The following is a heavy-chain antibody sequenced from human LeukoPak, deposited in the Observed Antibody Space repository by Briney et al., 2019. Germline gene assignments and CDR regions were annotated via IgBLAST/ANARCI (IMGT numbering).Heavy chain of an antibody. J-gene: IGHJ5*02. CDR3: ARGDPHADL. CDR2: ITISGHTK. V-gene: IGHV3-48*03. Sequence: AGSLSLSCAASAFYLRTYEMNWVRQAPGKGLEWIADITISGHTKNYADSVKGRFTISRDNARTSLYLQMNSLRVEDTGVYYCARGDPHADLWGQGTLVTVSS. CDR1: AFYLRTYE.